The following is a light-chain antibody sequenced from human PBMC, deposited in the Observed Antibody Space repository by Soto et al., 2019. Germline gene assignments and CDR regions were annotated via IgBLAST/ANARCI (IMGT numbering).Light chain of an antibody. CDR2: EVS. CDR3: SSYTSSSTSYV. Sequence: QSVLTQPASVSGSPGQSITISCTGTSSDVGGYNYVSWYQQHPGKAPKLMIFEVSNRPSGVPNRFSGSKSGNTASLTISGLQAEDEADYYCSSYTSSSTSYVFATGTKV. J-gene: IGLJ1*01. CDR1: SSDVGGYNY. V-gene: IGLV2-14*01.